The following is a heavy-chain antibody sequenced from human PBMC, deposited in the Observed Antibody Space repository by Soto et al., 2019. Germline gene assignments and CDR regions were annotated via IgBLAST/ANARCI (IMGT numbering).Heavy chain of an antibody. CDR1: GFTFDDYA. CDR3: AKDISAVAGAFDY. CDR2: ISWNSGSI. J-gene: IGHJ4*02. V-gene: IGHV3-9*01. Sequence: EVQLVESGGGLVQPGRSLRLSCAASGFTFDDYAMRWVRQAPGKGLEWVSGISWNSGSIGYADSVKGRFTISRDNAKNSLYLQMNSLRAEDTALYYCAKDISAVAGAFDYWGQGTLVTVSS. D-gene: IGHD6-19*01.